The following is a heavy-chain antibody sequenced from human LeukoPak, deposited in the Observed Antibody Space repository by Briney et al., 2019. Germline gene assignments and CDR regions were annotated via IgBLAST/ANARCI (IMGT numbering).Heavy chain of an antibody. D-gene: IGHD3-22*01. J-gene: IGHJ4*02. V-gene: IGHV1-18*01. Sequence: ASVKVSCKASGYTFSSYGISWVRQAPGQGLEWMEWISAYNGKTNYAQKLRGRVTMTTDTSTSTAYMELRSLRSDDTAIYYCARDRNPYYDGSGYGYCWGQGTLVTVSS. CDR2: ISAYNGKT. CDR1: GYTFSSYG. CDR3: ARDRNPYYDGSGYGYC.